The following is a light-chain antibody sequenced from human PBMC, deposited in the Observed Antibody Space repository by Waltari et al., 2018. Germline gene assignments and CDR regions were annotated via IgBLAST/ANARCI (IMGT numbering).Light chain of an antibody. Sequence: DIVMTQSPDSLAVSLGERATINCKSSQSVLYRSDNKNYLGWYQQKPGLPPKLLSCWASTRESGVPDRFSGSGSGTDFTLTISSLQAEDVAVYYCQQYYSSPVTFGQGTRLEIK. CDR1: QSVLYRSDNKNY. V-gene: IGKV4-1*01. CDR3: QQYYSSPVT. J-gene: IGKJ5*01. CDR2: WAS.